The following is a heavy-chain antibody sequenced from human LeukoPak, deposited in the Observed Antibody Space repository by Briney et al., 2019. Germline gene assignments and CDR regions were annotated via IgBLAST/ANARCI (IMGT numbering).Heavy chain of an antibody. CDR3: ARHVRRTYYYDSSGYSGLDY. CDR2: IYTSGST. Sequence: SETLSLTCTVSGGSISSYYWSWIRQPAGKGLEWIGRIYTSGSTNYNPSLKSRVTISVDTSKNQFSLKLSSVTAADTAVYYCARHVRRTYYYDSSGYSGLDYWGQGTLVTVSS. J-gene: IGHJ4*02. D-gene: IGHD3-22*01. V-gene: IGHV4-4*07. CDR1: GGSISSYY.